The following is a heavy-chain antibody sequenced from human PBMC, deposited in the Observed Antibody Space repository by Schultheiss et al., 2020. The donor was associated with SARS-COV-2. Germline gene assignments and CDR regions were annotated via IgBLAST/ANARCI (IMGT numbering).Heavy chain of an antibody. D-gene: IGHD3-10*01. CDR3: AREMGGLLWFGEPGAFDI. J-gene: IGHJ3*02. CDR1: GFTVSSNY. CDR2: IYSGGST. V-gene: IGHV3-66*01. Sequence: GGSLRLSCAASGFTVSSNYMSWVRQAPGKGLEWVSVIYSGGSTYYADSVKGRFTISRDNAKNSLYLQMNSLRAEDTAVYYCAREMGGLLWFGEPGAFDIWGQGTMVTVSS.